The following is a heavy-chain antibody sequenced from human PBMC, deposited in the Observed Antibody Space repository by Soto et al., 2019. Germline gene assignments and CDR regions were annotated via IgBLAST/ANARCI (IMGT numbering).Heavy chain of an antibody. J-gene: IGHJ6*03. CDR2: IIPILGIA. D-gene: IGHD5-12*01. CDR3: RTTTILSSNYHMEV. V-gene: IGHV1-69*02. CDR1: EGTFRSYT. Sequence: SLYVSCKASEGTFRSYTITWVRHAPGQGLEWMGRIIPILGIANSAQKFQGRVTITAHKSTSTAYMDLSSQRSEDTSVYYCRTTTILSSNYHMEVLG.